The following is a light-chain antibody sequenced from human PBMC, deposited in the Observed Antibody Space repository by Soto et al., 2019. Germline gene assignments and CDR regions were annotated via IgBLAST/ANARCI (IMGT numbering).Light chain of an antibody. J-gene: IGLJ3*02. CDR3: TSYAGSKIWV. CDR1: SSDVGGYNY. Sequence: QSALTQPPSASGSPGQSVTISCTGTSSDVGGYNYVSWYQQYPGKAPKLMIYEVNKRPSGVPDRFSGFKSGNTASLTVSGLQPEDEADYHCTSYAGSKIWVFGGGTKVTVL. V-gene: IGLV2-8*01. CDR2: EVN.